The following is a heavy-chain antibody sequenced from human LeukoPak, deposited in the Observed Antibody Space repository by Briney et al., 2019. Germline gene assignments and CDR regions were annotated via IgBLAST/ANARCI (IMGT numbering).Heavy chain of an antibody. CDR3: ARWGLVAPGTYYYYYMDV. CDR1: GYIFTNYG. D-gene: IGHD2-2*01. J-gene: IGHJ6*03. V-gene: IGHV1-18*01. CDR2: INAYNGDT. Sequence: ASVKVSCKSSGYIFTNYGVSWVRQAPGQGLEWMGWINAYNGDTHYAQNLQGRLTMTTDTSTSTAFMELRSLRPDDTAVYFCARWGLVAPGTYYYYYMDVWGRGTTVTVSS.